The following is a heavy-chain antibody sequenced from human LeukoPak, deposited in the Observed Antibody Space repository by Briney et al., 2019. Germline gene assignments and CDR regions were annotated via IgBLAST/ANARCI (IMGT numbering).Heavy chain of an antibody. D-gene: IGHD3-22*01. CDR3: ARGQDYYDSSGYYPRFAAFFDY. J-gene: IGHJ4*02. CDR1: GGSISSGGYY. V-gene: IGHV4-31*03. Sequence: SETLSLTCTVSGGSISSGGYYWSWIRQHPGKGLEWIGYIYYSGSTYYNPSLKSRVTISVDTSKNQFSLKLSSVTAADTAVYYCARGQDYYDSSGYYPRFAAFFDYWGQGTLVTVSS. CDR2: IYYSGST.